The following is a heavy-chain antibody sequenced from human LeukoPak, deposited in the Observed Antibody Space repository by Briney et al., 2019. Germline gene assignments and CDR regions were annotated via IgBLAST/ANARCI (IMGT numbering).Heavy chain of an antibody. J-gene: IGHJ4*02. V-gene: IGHV4-4*02. CDR1: GGSISSSNW. CDR2: IYTSGST. D-gene: IGHD3-9*01. Sequence: PSETLSLTCAVSGGSISSSNWWSWVRQPPGKGLEWIGRIYTSGSTNYNPSLKSRVTISVDTSKNQFSLKLSSVTAADTAVYYCAGTIRYFDWLLDYWGQGTLVTVSS. CDR3: AGTIRYFDWLLDY.